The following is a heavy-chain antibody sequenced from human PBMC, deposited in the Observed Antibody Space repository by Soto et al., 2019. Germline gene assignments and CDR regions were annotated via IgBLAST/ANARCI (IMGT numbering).Heavy chain of an antibody. J-gene: IGHJ6*02. D-gene: IGHD2-2*01. CDR2: IWNDGSNQ. Sequence: GGSLRLSCAASGFTLSTTYDMHWVRQAPGKGLEWVAGIWNDGSNQYYAGSVKGRLTISRDNSKNTLYLQMNSLRAEDTAVYYCAKGQHCSTTSCYFYFYGMDVWGQGTKVTVSS. CDR3: AKGQHCSTTSCYFYFYGMDV. CDR1: GFTLSTTYD. V-gene: IGHV3-30*02.